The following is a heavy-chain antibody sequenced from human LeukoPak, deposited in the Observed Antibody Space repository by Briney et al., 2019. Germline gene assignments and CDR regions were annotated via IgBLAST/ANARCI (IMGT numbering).Heavy chain of an antibody. CDR2: IYYSGST. Sequence: PSETLSVSCTVSGGSISSYYWSWIRQPPGKGLEWIGYIYYSGSTNYNPSLKSRVTISLDTSKNQFSLKLSSVTAADTAVYYCARRVDIAVAGGSYNFDYWGQGTLVSPSS. CDR1: GGSISSYY. D-gene: IGHD6-19*01. CDR3: ARRVDIAVAGGSYNFDY. V-gene: IGHV4-59*08. J-gene: IGHJ4*02.